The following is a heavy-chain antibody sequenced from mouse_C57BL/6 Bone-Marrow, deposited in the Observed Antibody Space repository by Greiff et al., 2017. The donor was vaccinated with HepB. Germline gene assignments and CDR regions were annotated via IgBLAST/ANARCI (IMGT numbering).Heavy chain of an antibody. CDR1: GYTFTDYY. CDR3: GPGYDYGAMDY. J-gene: IGHJ4*01. CDR2: INPYNGGT. D-gene: IGHD3-1*01. Sequence: VQLQQSGPVLVKPGASVKMSCKASGYTFTDYYMNWVKQSHGKSLEWIGVINPYNGGTSYNQKFKGKATLTVDKSSSTSYMELNSLTSDDSAVYYCGPGYDYGAMDYWGQGTSVTVSS. V-gene: IGHV1-19*01.